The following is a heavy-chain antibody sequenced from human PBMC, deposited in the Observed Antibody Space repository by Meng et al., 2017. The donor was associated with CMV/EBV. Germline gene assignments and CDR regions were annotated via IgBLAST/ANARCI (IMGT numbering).Heavy chain of an antibody. V-gene: IGHV2-70*20. Sequence: SGPTLVKPTQTLTLTCTFSGFSLSTSGMCVSWVRQPPGKALEWLALIDWDDDKYYSTSLKTRLTISKDTSKNQMVLTMTNMDPVDTATYYCARITLYSSSWPSFDPWGQGTLVTVSS. CDR1: GFSLSTSGMC. CDR2: IDWDDDK. D-gene: IGHD6-13*01. J-gene: IGHJ5*02. CDR3: ARITLYSSSWPSFDP.